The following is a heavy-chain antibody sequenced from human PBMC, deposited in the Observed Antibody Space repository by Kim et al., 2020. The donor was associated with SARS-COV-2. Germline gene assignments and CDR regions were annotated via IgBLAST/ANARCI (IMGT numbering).Heavy chain of an antibody. D-gene: IGHD3-16*02. CDR1: GYTFTSYG. J-gene: IGHJ6*02. CDR3: ASNHLGELSLYRFSYYYYYGMDV. CDR2: ISAYNGNT. Sequence: ASVKVSCKASGYTFTSYGISWVRQAPGQGLEWMGWISAYNGNTNYAQKLQGRVTMTTDTSTSTAYMELRSLRSDDTAVYYCASNHLGELSLYRFSYYYYYGMDVWGQGTTVTVSS. V-gene: IGHV1-18*01.